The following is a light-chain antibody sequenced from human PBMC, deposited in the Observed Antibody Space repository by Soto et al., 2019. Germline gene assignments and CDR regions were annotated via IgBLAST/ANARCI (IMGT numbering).Light chain of an antibody. V-gene: IGKV3-20*01. Sequence: EIVLTQSPGTLSLSPGERATLSCRASQSVSSSYLAWYQQKPGQAPRLLIYGAASRATGIPDRFSGSGSGTDFTLTISRLEPVDFSGYDCQQYGSSPPRTFGQGTKVDIK. CDR3: QQYGSSPPRT. J-gene: IGKJ1*01. CDR2: GAA. CDR1: QSVSSSY.